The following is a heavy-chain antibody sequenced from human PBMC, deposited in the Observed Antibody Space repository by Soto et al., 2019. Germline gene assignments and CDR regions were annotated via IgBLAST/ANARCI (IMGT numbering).Heavy chain of an antibody. Sequence: QVQLQESGPGLVKPSQTLSLTCTVSGGSISSGGSYWSWIRQHPGKGLEWIGYIYDSGNSNYNPSLTSRVTISVDTSQNHFSLKLTSITAADTAVYYCARGGDDYYGMDVWGQGTTVTVSS. CDR3: ARGGDDYYGMDV. V-gene: IGHV4-31*03. CDR1: GGSISSGGSY. J-gene: IGHJ6*02. CDR2: IYDSGNS.